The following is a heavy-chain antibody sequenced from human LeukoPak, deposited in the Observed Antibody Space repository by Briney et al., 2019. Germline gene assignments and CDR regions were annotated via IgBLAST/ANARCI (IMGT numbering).Heavy chain of an antibody. J-gene: IGHJ6*02. CDR3: ARAPDEANAVYYYYYYGMDV. Sequence: ASVQVSCKASGYTFTGYYMHWVRQAPGQGLEWMGWINPNSGGTNYAQKFQGRVTMTRDTSISTAYMELSRLRSDDTAVYYCARAPDEANAVYYYYYYGMDVWGQGTTVTVSS. V-gene: IGHV1-2*02. D-gene: IGHD2-8*01. CDR2: INPNSGGT. CDR1: GYTFTGYY.